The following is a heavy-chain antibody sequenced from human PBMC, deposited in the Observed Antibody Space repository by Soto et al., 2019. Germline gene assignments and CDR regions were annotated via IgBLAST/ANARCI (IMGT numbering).Heavy chain of an antibody. CDR3: ARAIALYDSSGYFIRPYYFDY. J-gene: IGHJ4*02. D-gene: IGHD3-22*01. CDR1: GVTFSSYA. Sequence: GGSLRLSCAASGVTFSSYAMSWVRQAPGQGLEWMGWISAYNGNTNYAQKLQGRVTMTTDTSTSTAYMELRSLRSDDTAVYYCARAIALYDSSGYFIRPYYFDYWGQGTLVTVSS. CDR2: ISAYNGNT. V-gene: IGHV1-18*01.